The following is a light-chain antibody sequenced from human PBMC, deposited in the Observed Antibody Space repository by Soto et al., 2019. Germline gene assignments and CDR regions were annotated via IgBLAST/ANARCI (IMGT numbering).Light chain of an antibody. Sequence: QSALTQPASVSGSPGQSITISCTGSSSDVGGYNYVSWYQHHPGRAPKLMIYDVSNRPSGVSNRFSGPKSGNTASLTISGLPAEDEADYHCSSYTSSSTLYVFGTGTKVTVL. CDR1: SSDVGGYNY. CDR3: SSYTSSSTLYV. CDR2: DVS. J-gene: IGLJ1*01. V-gene: IGLV2-14*03.